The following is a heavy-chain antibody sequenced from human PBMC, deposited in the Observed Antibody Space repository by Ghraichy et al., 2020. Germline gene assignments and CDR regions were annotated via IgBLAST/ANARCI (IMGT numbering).Heavy chain of an antibody. J-gene: IGHJ5*02. CDR3: ARDIVVVPAATHQGNWFDP. D-gene: IGHD2-2*01. Sequence: ASVKVSCKASGYTFTSYGISWVRQAPGQGLEWMGWISAYNGNTNYAQKLQGRVTMTTDTSTSTAYMELRSLRSDDTAVYYCARDIVVVPAATHQGNWFDPWGQGTLVTVSS. V-gene: IGHV1-18*01. CDR2: ISAYNGNT. CDR1: GYTFTSYG.